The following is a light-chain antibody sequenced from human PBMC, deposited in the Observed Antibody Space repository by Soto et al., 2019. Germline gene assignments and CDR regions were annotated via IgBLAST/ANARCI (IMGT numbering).Light chain of an antibody. CDR1: SSNIGSNT. V-gene: IGLV1-44*01. CDR2: SNN. J-gene: IGLJ2*01. Sequence: QSVLTQPPSASGTPGQRVTISCSGSSSNIGSNTVNWYQQLPGTAPKLLIYSNNQRPSGVPDRFSGSKSGTSASLAISGLQSEDVAVYYCTAWDDSLNGVVFGGGTQLTVL. CDR3: TAWDDSLNGVV.